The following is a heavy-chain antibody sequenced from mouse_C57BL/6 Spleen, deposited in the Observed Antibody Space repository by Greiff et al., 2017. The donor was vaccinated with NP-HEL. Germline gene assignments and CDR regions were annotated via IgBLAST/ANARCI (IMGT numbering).Heavy chain of an antibody. CDR3: TRGWDTRYFDV. CDR2: IDPETGGT. CDR1: GYTFTDYE. J-gene: IGHJ1*03. D-gene: IGHD2-3*01. Sequence: QVQLQQSGAELVRPGASVTLSCKASGYTFTDYEMHWVKQTPVHGLEWIGAIDPETGGTASNQQFKGKAILTADKSSSTAYMELHSLTSEDSAVYYCTRGWDTRYFDVWGTGTTVTVSS. V-gene: IGHV1-15*01.